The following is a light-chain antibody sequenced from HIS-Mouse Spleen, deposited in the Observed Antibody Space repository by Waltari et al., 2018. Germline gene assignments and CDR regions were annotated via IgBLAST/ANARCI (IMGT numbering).Light chain of an antibody. J-gene: IGLJ2*01. CDR1: SSDVGSYNL. V-gene: IGLV2-23*01. CDR3: CSYAGSSTPHVA. Sequence: QSALTQPASVSGSPGQSITISRTGTSSDVGSYNLVSWYQQHPGKAPKLMIYEGSKRPSGVSNRFSGSKSGNTASLTISGLQAEDEADYYCCSYAGSSTPHVAFGGGTKLTVL. CDR2: EGS.